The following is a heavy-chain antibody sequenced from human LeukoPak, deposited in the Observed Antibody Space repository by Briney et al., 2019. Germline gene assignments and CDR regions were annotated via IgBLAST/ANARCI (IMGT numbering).Heavy chain of an antibody. Sequence: SQTLSLTCAISGDSVSNNSAAWTWIRQSPSRGLEWQGRTYYRSKWYNDYAVSVKSRITINPDTSKNQFSLQLNSVTPEDTAVYYCARVRNSSGWYFDYWGQGTLVTVSS. J-gene: IGHJ4*02. CDR1: GDSVSNNSAA. CDR2: TYYRSKWYN. CDR3: ARVRNSSGWYFDY. D-gene: IGHD6-19*01. V-gene: IGHV6-1*01.